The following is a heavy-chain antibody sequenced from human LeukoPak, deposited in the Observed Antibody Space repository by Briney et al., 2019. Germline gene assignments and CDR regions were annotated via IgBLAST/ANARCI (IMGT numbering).Heavy chain of an antibody. V-gene: IGHV4-59*08. CDR1: GDSIDSYY. Sequence: KSSETLSLTCTVSGDSIDSYYWSWIRQPPGKGLEWIGYIYYRGATSYNPFLKSRVTISVDTSKNQFSLKLNSVTAADTAVYYCARHYCSGGSCKPDYWGQGTLVTVSS. J-gene: IGHJ4*02. D-gene: IGHD2-15*01. CDR2: IYYRGAT. CDR3: ARHYCSGGSCKPDY.